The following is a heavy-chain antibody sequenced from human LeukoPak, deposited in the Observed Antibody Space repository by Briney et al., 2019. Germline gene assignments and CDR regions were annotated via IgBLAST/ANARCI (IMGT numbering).Heavy chain of an antibody. Sequence: PSETLSLTCTVSGGSISSYYWSWIRQPAGKGLEWIGRIYTSGSTNYNPSLKSRVTMSVDTSKNQFSLKLSSVTATDTAVYYCARVRYYGSGSRWFDPWGQGTLVTVSS. CDR3: ARVRYYGSGSRWFDP. V-gene: IGHV4-4*07. J-gene: IGHJ5*02. CDR1: GGSISSYY. D-gene: IGHD3-10*01. CDR2: IYTSGST.